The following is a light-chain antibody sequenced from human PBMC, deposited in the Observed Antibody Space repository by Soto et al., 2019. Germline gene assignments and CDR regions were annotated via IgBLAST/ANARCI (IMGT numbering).Light chain of an antibody. Sequence: ETVMTQSPANLSVSPGEGATLSCRASQSVFSSLAWYQHKPGQAPRLLIYGAATRATGIPARFSGSGSGTEFTLTISSLQSDDIAVYYCQQYHNWPAFGQGTKVDIK. CDR1: QSVFSS. CDR2: GAA. CDR3: QQYHNWPA. J-gene: IGKJ1*01. V-gene: IGKV3-15*01.